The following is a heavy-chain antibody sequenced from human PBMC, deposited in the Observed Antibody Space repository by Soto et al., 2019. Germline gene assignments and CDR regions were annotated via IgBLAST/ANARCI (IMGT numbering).Heavy chain of an antibody. J-gene: IGHJ4*02. V-gene: IGHV3-7*03. CDR2: IQQDGSEK. D-gene: IGHD4-17*01. CDR1: GFTFSRFW. CDR3: ARVRYGGYSYYFDY. Sequence: PGGSLRLSCAVSGFTFSRFWMGWVRQAPGRGLEWVANIQQDGSEKYYVDSVKGRFTMSKDNVKNSLYLQMNSLGAEDTAVYYCARVRYGGYSYYFDYWGQGALVTVSS.